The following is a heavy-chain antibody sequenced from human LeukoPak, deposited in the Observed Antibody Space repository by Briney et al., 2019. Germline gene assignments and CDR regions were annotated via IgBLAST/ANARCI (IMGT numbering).Heavy chain of an antibody. Sequence: GGSLRLSCAASGFTFSNAWMSWVRKAPGKGLERVCRIKSKTDGRTSDYAAPVKGRFTISRDDSKNTLYLQMNSLKTEDTAVYYCTTGVMITFGGVIVFDYWGQGTLVTVSS. CDR2: IKSKTDGRTS. CDR3: TTGVMITFGGVIVFDY. J-gene: IGHJ4*02. CDR1: GFTFSNAW. D-gene: IGHD3-16*02. V-gene: IGHV3-15*01.